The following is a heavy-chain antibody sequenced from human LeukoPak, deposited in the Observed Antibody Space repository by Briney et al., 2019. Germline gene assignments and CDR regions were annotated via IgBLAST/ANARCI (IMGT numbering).Heavy chain of an antibody. CDR3: ARKSPAGYFNFDY. J-gene: IGHJ4*02. CDR1: GGSISTYY. D-gene: IGHD2/OR15-2a*01. V-gene: IGHV4-59*01. Sequence: PSETLSLTRSVSGGSISTYYWNWIRQPPGKGLEWIGYIYNTGTTNYNPSLKSRVTISVDTSKNQFSLNLRSVNAADTAVYYCARKSPAGYFNFDYWGQGTLVAVSS. CDR2: IYNTGTT.